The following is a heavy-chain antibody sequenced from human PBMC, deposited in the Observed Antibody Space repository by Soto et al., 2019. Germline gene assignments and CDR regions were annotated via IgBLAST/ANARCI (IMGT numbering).Heavy chain of an antibody. CDR2: IWYDGSNK. CDR3: AGVPAATFDY. V-gene: IGHV3-33*01. Sequence: GGSLRLSCAASGFTFSSYGMHWVRQAPGKGLEWVAVIWYDGSNKYYADSVKGRFTISRDNSKNTLYLQMNSSVTAADTAVYYCAGVPAATFDYWGQGTLVTVSS. CDR1: GFTFSSYG. D-gene: IGHD2-2*01. J-gene: IGHJ4*02.